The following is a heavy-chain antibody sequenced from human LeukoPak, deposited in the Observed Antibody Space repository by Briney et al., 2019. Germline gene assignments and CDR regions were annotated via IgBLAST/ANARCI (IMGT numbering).Heavy chain of an antibody. V-gene: IGHV3-30*04. CDR2: ISHHGSNK. CDR1: GFTFSSYA. J-gene: IGHJ4*02. CDR3: AKVTQYTGCDFGGQYYFDS. D-gene: IGHD5-12*01. Sequence: GGSLRLSCAASGFTFSSYAMHWARQAPGRGLECVAIISHHGSNKYYADSVKGRFTISRDNSKNTLYLQMNSLTAEDTAIYYCAKVTQYTGCDFGGQYYFDSWGQGTLVTVSS.